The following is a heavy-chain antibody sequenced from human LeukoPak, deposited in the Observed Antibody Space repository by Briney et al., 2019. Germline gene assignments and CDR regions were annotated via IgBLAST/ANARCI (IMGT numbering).Heavy chain of an antibody. CDR2: IYSGGST. CDR3: ARDGVWFGELLRD. V-gene: IGHV3-53*01. D-gene: IGHD3-10*01. CDR1: GFTVSSNY. Sequence: GGSLRLSCAASGFTVSSNYMSWVRQAPGKGLKWVSVIYSGGSTYYADSVKGRFTISRDNSKNTLYLQMNSLRAEDTAVYYCARDGVWFGELLRDWGQGTLVTVSS. J-gene: IGHJ4*02.